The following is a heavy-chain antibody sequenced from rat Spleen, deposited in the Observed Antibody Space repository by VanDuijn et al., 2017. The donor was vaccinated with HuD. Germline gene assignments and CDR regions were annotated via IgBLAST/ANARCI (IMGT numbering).Heavy chain of an antibody. J-gene: IGHJ4*01. V-gene: IGHV5-19*01. CDR1: GFTFSNYG. CDR3: ATGPTDYYVMDA. Sequence: EVQLVESGGGLVQPGRSLKLSCAASGFTFSNYGMHWIRQAPTKGLEWVASISPSGGSTYYRDSVKGRFTISRDNAKSTLYLQMDSLRSEDTATYYCATGPTDYYVMDAWGQGASVTVSS. D-gene: IGHD1-11*01. CDR2: ISPSGGST.